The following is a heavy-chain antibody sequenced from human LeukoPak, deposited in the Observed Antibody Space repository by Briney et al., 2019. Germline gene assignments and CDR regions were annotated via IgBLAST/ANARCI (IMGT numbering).Heavy chain of an antibody. J-gene: IGHJ6*02. CDR1: GFTFSSYG. V-gene: IGHV3-30*03. D-gene: IGHD2/OR15-2a*01. CDR2: ISYDGSNK. Sequence: GGSLRLSCAASGFTFSSYGMHWVRQAPGKGLEWVAVISYDGSNKYYADSVKGRFTISRDNAKNTLFLLMNSLRAEDTAVYYCARDSNYGLDVWGQGTTVTVSS. CDR3: ARDSNYGLDV.